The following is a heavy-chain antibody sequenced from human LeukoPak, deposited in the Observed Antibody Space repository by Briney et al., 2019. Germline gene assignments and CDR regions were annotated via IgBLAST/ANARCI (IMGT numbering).Heavy chain of an antibody. Sequence: GGSLRLSCAASGFTFSAYAIHWVRQAPGKGLEWVAAISYDGSNRYYGVSVRGRFTISRDNSKNTGYLQMDSLRPDDTAVYYCARDLNSASYQFDLWGLGTLVTVSS. D-gene: IGHD1-26*01. CDR2: ISYDGSNR. CDR3: ARDLNSASYQFDL. J-gene: IGHJ4*02. CDR1: GFTFSAYA. V-gene: IGHV3-30*01.